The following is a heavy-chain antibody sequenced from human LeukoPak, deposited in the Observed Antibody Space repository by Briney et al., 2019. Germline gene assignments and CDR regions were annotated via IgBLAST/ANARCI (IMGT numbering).Heavy chain of an antibody. CDR2: IIPMLGIA. Sequence: SVKVSCKASGGTFSSYAISWVRQAPGQGVGWMGRIIPMLGIANYAQKFQGRVTITADKSTSTAYMELSSLRSEDTAVYYCARDSLQGVVVPAAMYYWGQGTLVTVPS. V-gene: IGHV1-69*04. J-gene: IGHJ4*02. CDR3: ARDSLQGVVVPAAMYY. CDR1: GGTFSSYA. D-gene: IGHD2-2*01.